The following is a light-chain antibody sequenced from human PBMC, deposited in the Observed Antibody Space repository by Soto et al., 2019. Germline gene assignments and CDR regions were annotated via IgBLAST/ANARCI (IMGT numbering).Light chain of an antibody. CDR1: GNDVGAYNY. CDR3: CSYGGSYTPSHV. Sequence: QSALTHPRSVSGSPGQSVTISCTGTGNDVGAYNYVSWYQQHPGRTPKLMIYDVARWPSGLPDRFSGSKSGNTATLTIPGLQADDESDYCCCSYGGSYTPSHVCGTETKVTVL. CDR2: DVA. V-gene: IGLV2-11*01. J-gene: IGLJ1*01.